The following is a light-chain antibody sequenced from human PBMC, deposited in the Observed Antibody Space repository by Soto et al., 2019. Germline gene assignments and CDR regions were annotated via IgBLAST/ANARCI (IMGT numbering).Light chain of an antibody. J-gene: IGLJ1*01. CDR1: SSDVGGYNY. CDR2: DVS. V-gene: IGLV2-14*01. CDR3: SSYTSSSTPV. Sequence: QSALTQPASVSGSPGQSITISCTGTSSDVGGYNYVSWYQQHPGKAPKLMIYDVSNRPSGVSNPFSGSKSGNTASLTISGLQSEDEADYYCSSYTSSSTPVFGTGTKVTVL.